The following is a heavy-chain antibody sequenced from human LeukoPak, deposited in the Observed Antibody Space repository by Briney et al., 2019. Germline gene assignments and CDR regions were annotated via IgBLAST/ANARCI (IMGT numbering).Heavy chain of an antibody. J-gene: IGHJ4*02. Sequence: PGGSLRLSCAASGFTFSSYWMHGGRQAPGKGLGWVSRINSDGRSTNYADSVKGRFTISRDKATNTVHLQMNSLRAEDTAVYYCARGARGSGNASDYWGQGTLVTVSS. CDR2: INSDGRST. V-gene: IGHV3-74*01. D-gene: IGHD3-10*01. CDR3: ARGARGSGNASDY. CDR1: GFTFSSYW.